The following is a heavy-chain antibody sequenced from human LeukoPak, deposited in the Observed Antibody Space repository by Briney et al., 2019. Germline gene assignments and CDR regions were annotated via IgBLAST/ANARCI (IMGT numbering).Heavy chain of an antibody. CDR3: ARLAVVDYYYYYYMDV. Sequence: PSETLSLTCTVSGGSISSYYWSWIRQPPGKGLEWIGYIYYSGSTNYNPSLKSRVTISVDTSKNQLSLKLSSVTAADTAVYYCARLAVVDYYYYYYMDVWGKGTTVTVSS. D-gene: IGHD5-18*01. V-gene: IGHV4-59*01. J-gene: IGHJ6*03. CDR1: GGSISSYY. CDR2: IYYSGST.